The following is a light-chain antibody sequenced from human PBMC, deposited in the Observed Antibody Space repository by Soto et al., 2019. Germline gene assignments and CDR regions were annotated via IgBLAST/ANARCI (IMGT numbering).Light chain of an antibody. J-gene: IGLJ2*01. CDR3: QSYDTGLVGLI. V-gene: IGLV2-8*01. CDR1: SSDVGGYNY. Sequence: QSVLTQPPSASGSPGQSVTISCTGTSSDVGGYNYVSWYQQHPGKAPKLMIYEVSKRPSGVPDRFSGSKSGNTASLTVSGLQAEDEGDYYCQSYDTGLVGLIFGAGTKLTVL. CDR2: EVS.